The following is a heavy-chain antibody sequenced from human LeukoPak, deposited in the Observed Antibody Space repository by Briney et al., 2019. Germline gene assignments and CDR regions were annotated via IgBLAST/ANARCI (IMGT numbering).Heavy chain of an antibody. V-gene: IGHV5-51*01. CDR1: GYSFTSYW. CDR2: IYPGDSDN. Sequence: GESLKISCKGSGYSFTSYWIGWVRQMPGKGLEWMGIIYPGDSDNRYSPSFQGQVTISADKSISTAYLQWSSLQASDTAMYYCARLFATAVAATSVGFDPWGQGTLVTVSS. D-gene: IGHD2-15*01. J-gene: IGHJ5*02. CDR3: ARLFATAVAATSVGFDP.